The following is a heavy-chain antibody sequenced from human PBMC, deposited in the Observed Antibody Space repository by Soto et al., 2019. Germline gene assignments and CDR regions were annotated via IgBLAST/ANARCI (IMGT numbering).Heavy chain of an antibody. CDR1: GGSISSGNDY. CDR2: IHYGGNT. CDR3: ARDQGYHYDS. D-gene: IGHD2-15*01. J-gene: IGHJ5*01. Sequence: QVQPQESGPGLVKPSQTVSLTCTVSGGSISSGNDYWSWIRQPPGKGLEWIGYIHYGGNTNYNPSLKSRLTMSLDTSKNQFSLKLSSVTAADTAVYYCARDQGYHYDSWGQGILVTVSS. V-gene: IGHV4-30-4*08.